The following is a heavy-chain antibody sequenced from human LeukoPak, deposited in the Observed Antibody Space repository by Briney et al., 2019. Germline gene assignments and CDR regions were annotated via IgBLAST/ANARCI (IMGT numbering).Heavy chain of an antibody. CDR1: GGSFSGYY. CDR3: ARAGLYGDYVGY. CDR2: NNHSGST. Sequence: PSETLSLTCAVYGGSFSGYYWSWIRQPPGKGLEWIGENNHSGSTNYNPSLKSRVTISVDTSKNQFSLKLSSVTAADTAVYYCARAGLYGDYVGYWGQGTLVTVSS. D-gene: IGHD4-17*01. V-gene: IGHV4-34*01. J-gene: IGHJ4*02.